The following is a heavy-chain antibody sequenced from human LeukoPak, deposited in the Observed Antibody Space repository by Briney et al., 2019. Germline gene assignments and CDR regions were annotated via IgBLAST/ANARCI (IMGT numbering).Heavy chain of an antibody. D-gene: IGHD3-22*01. CDR1: GGSISSGGYS. CDR3: ATSRRQYYYDSSGGDAFDI. J-gene: IGHJ3*02. V-gene: IGHV4-30-2*01. Sequence: PSQTLSLTCAVSGGSISSGGYSWSWIRQPPGKGLEWTGYIYHSGSTYYNPSLKSRVTISVDRSKNQCSLKLSSVTAADTAVYYCATSRRQYYYDSSGGDAFDIWGQGTMVTVSS. CDR2: IYHSGST.